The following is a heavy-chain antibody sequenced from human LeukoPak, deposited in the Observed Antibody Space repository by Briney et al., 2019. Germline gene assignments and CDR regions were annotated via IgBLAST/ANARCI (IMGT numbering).Heavy chain of an antibody. J-gene: IGHJ3*02. CDR3: ASAEDGSDAFDI. D-gene: IGHD2-15*01. Sequence: PSQTLSLTCAGSGGSISSGGYSWSWIRQPPGKGLEWIGYIYHSGSTYYNPSLKSRLTISVDRSKNQFSLKLSSVTAADTAVYYCASAEDGSDAFDIWGQGTMVTVSS. CDR1: GGSISSGGYS. CDR2: IYHSGST. V-gene: IGHV4-30-2*01.